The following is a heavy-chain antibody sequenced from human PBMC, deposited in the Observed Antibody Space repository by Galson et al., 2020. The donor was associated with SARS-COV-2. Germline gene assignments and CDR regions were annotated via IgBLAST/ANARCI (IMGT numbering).Heavy chain of an antibody. V-gene: IGHV3-30-3*01. CDR3: ARDTYDFWSGYPNWFDP. Sequence: TGGSLRLSCAASGFTFSSYAMHWVRQAPGKGLEWVAVISYDGSNKYYADSVKGRFTISRDNSKNTLYLQMNSLRAEDTAVYYCARDTYDFWSGYPNWFDPWGQGTLVTVSS. J-gene: IGHJ5*02. D-gene: IGHD3-3*01. CDR2: ISYDGSNK. CDR1: GFTFSSYA.